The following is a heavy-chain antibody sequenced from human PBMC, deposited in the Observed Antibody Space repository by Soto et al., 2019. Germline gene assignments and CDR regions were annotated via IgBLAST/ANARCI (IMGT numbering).Heavy chain of an antibody. CDR2: IYYSGST. Sequence: QVQLQESGPGLVKPSETLSITCTVSGGPISSYYWSWIRQPPGKGLEWIGYIYYSGSTNYNRSLMSRVTISVGESKIQFSLKRSSVPAAATAVYYCARDLNRFFHCGGPRALYIRGQGKM. D-gene: IGHD2-21*01. V-gene: IGHV4-59*01. CDR3: ARDLNRFFHCGGPRALYI. J-gene: IGHJ3*01. CDR1: GGPISSYY.